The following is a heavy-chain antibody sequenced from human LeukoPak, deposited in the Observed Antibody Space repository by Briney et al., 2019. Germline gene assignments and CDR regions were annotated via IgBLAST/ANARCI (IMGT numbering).Heavy chain of an antibody. V-gene: IGHV4-59*11. CDR3: ARDQGTLVRGIRYYYGMDV. J-gene: IGHJ6*02. D-gene: IGHD3-10*01. CDR2: MYDSGST. Sequence: SETLSLTCTVSGGSISSHYWSWIRQPPGKGLEWIGYMYDSGSTKYNPSLKSRVTISVDMSRNQFSLKLSSVTAADTAVYYCARDQGTLVRGIRYYYGMDVWGQGTTVTVSS. CDR1: GGSISSHY.